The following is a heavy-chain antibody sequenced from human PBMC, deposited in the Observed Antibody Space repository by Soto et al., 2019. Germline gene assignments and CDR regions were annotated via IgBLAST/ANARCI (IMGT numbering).Heavy chain of an antibody. D-gene: IGHD3-10*01. V-gene: IGHV4-59*08. Sequence: QVQLQESGPGLVKPSETLSLSCTVSGGSISSYYWSWFRQSPGKRMEWIGYVHHSWGSSYNPSLQSRVAISLDTSNSQFSLKLTSVTATDTAVYYCARQGFGPLHGLVDVWGQGTTVTVSS. CDR3: ARQGFGPLHGLVDV. J-gene: IGHJ6*02. CDR1: GGSISSYY. CDR2: VHHSWGS.